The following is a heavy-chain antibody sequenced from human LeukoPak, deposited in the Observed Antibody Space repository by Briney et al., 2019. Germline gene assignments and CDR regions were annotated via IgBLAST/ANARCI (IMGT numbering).Heavy chain of an antibody. Sequence: GGSLRLSCAASGFTFDDYAMHWVRQAPGKGLEGVSGISWNSGSIVYADSVKGRFTISRDNAKNSLYLQMNSLRAEDTALYYCAKDKAPSISGGFDYWGQGTLVTVSS. CDR1: GFTFDDYA. J-gene: IGHJ4*02. V-gene: IGHV3-9*01. CDR3: AKDKAPSISGGFDY. D-gene: IGHD3-16*01. CDR2: ISWNSGSI.